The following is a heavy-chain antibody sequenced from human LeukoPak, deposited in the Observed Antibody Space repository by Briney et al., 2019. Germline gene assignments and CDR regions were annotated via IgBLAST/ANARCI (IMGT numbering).Heavy chain of an antibody. Sequence: SETLSLTCTVSGGSISSYYWSWIRQPAGKGLEWIGRIYTSGSTNYNPSLKSRVTMSVDTSKNQFSLKLSSVTAADTDVYYCARDGPIQLWSHDAFDIWGQGTMVTVSS. J-gene: IGHJ3*02. CDR2: IYTSGST. CDR1: GGSISSYY. D-gene: IGHD5-18*01. CDR3: ARDGPIQLWSHDAFDI. V-gene: IGHV4-4*07.